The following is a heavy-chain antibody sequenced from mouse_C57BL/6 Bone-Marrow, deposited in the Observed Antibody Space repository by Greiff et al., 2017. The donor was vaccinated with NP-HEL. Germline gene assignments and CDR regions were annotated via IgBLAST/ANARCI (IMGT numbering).Heavy chain of an antibody. V-gene: IGHV1-20*01. CDR2: INPYNGDT. J-gene: IGHJ4*01. CDR1: GYSFTGYF. D-gene: IGHD1-1*01. Sequence: VQLQQSGPELVQPGDSVKISCKASGYSFTGYFMNWVMQSHGKSLEWIGRINPYNGDTFYNQKFTGKATLTVDKSSSTAHMELRSMTSEDSAVYYCGSHYYGSSYCYAMDYWGQGTSVTVSS. CDR3: GSHYYGSSYCYAMDY.